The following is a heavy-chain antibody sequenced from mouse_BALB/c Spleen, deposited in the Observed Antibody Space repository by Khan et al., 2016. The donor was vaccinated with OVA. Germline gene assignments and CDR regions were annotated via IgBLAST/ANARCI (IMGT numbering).Heavy chain of an antibody. V-gene: IGHV3-2*02. CDR2: IRYSGST. Sequence: EVQLQESGPGLVKPSQSLSLTCTVTGYSITSNYAWSWIRQFPGNKLEWMGYIRYSGSTNYNPSLKHRISITPDTSENQFFLMLNSVPSEDLAISLKSLCSVNVDTSENQFFRQFNSVTTEDSATYYCARQNYYGYAFAYWGQGTSVTVSA. D-gene: IGHD1-1*01. J-gene: IGHJ4*01. CDR1: GYSITSNYA. CDR3: SLCSVNVDTSENQFFRQFNSVTTEDSATYYCARQNYYGYAFAY.